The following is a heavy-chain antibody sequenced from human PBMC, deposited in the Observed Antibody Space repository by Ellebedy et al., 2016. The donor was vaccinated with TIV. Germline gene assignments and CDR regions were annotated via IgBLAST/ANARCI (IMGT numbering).Heavy chain of an antibody. CDR3: AREITIIRLRDYFDL. CDR2: MNPNSGNT. D-gene: IGHD4-17*01. Sequence: ASVKVSCKASENTFINSDINRVRQATGQGLEWMGRMNPNSGNTGYAQKFQGRVTITRNTSISTVYMELSSLRSEDTAVHYCAREITIIRLRDYFDLWGQGTLVIVSS. CDR1: ENTFINSD. J-gene: IGHJ4*02. V-gene: IGHV1-8*03.